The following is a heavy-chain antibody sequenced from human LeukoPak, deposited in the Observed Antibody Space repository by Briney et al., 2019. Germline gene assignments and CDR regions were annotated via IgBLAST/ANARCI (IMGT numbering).Heavy chain of an antibody. CDR3: AKDGMLGYCTNGVCHNWFYP. CDR1: GYTFTGYF. D-gene: IGHD2-8*01. CDR2: INPNNCGT. J-gene: IGHJ5*02. V-gene: IGHV1-2*02. Sequence: GSSVQVSCKASGYTFTGYFMHWLRQPPGQGLAWVGWINPNNCGTHFAHKFQGRVTMTRDTSFSTAFMELSRRRSDDTAVYYCAKDGMLGYCTNGVCHNWFYPCGQRTLGTVSS.